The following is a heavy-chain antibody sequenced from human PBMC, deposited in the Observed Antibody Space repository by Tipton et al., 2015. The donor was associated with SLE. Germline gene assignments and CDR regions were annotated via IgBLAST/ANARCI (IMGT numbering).Heavy chain of an antibody. CDR3: ASVGLIVGAVDY. CDR1: GGSFSGYY. J-gene: IGHJ4*02. V-gene: IGHV4-34*01. CDR2: INHSGST. Sequence: TLSLTCAVYGGSFSGYYWSWIRQPPGKGLEWIGEINHSGSTNYNPSLKSRVTISVDTSKNQFSLKLSSVTSADTAVYYCASVGLIVGAVDYWGQGTRVTVSS. D-gene: IGHD1-26*01.